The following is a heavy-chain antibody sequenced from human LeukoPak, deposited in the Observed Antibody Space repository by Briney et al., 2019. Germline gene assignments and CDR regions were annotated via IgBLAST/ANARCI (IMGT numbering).Heavy chain of an antibody. CDR2: IYTSGST. CDR3: ARDAGEPIFDY. Sequence: SQTLSLTCTVSGGSISSGSYYWSWIRQPAGKGLEWIGRIYTSGSTNYNPSLKSRVTISVDTSKNQFSLKLSSVTAADTAVYYCARDAGEPIFDYWGQGTLVTVSS. D-gene: IGHD2-21*01. J-gene: IGHJ4*02. V-gene: IGHV4-61*02. CDR1: GGSISSGSYY.